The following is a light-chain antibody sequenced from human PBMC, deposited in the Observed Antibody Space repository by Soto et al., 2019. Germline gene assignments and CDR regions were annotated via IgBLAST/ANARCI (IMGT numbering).Light chain of an antibody. V-gene: IGKV3-11*01. CDR1: QSVSSY. J-gene: IGKJ1*01. CDR2: DAS. Sequence: EIVMTQSPATLSVSPGERATLSCRASQSVSSYLAWYQQKPGQAPRLLIYDASNRATGIPARFSGSGSGTDFTLTISSLEPEDFAVYYCQQRSNWPWTFGQGTKVE. CDR3: QQRSNWPWT.